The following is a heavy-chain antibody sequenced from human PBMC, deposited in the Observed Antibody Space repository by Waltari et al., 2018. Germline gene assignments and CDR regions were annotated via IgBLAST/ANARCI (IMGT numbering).Heavy chain of an antibody. CDR1: GGSISSYY. V-gene: IGHV4-4*07. J-gene: IGHJ4*02. CDR2: IYTSGST. Sequence: QVQLQESGPGLVKPSETLSLTCTVSGGSISSYYWSWIRQPAGKGLEWIGRIYTSGSTNYNPSLKSRVTMSVDTSKNQFSLKLSSVTAADTAVYYCASTDIVVVVGSVRFDYWGQGTLVTVSS. D-gene: IGHD2-15*01. CDR3: ASTDIVVVVGSVRFDY.